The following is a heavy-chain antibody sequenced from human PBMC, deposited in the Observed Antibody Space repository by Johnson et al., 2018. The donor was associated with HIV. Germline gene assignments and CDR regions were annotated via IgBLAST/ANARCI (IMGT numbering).Heavy chain of an antibody. CDR1: GFTLSDHY. CDR3: ASEVRGVLDI. Sequence: MHLVESGGGLVQPGGSLRLSCAASGFTLSDHYMDWVRQAAGKGLERVSVIYSGGSTYYADSVKGRFTISRDNSKNTLYLQMNSLRVEDTAVYYCASEVRGVLDIWGLGTMVTVSS. CDR2: IYSGGST. V-gene: IGHV3-66*01. D-gene: IGHD3-10*01. J-gene: IGHJ3*02.